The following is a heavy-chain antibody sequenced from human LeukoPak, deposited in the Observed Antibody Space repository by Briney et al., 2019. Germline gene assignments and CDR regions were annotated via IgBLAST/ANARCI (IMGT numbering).Heavy chain of an antibody. D-gene: IGHD5-18*01. V-gene: IGHV4-61*02. Sequence: SETLSLTCTVSGGSISSGSYYWSWIRQPAGKGLEWIGRIYTSGSTNYNPSLKSRVTISVDTSKNQFSLKLSSVTAADTAVYYCARTRAWIQLGGYYMDVWGKGTTVTVSS. J-gene: IGHJ6*03. CDR3: ARTRAWIQLGGYYMDV. CDR1: GGSISSGSYY. CDR2: IYTSGST.